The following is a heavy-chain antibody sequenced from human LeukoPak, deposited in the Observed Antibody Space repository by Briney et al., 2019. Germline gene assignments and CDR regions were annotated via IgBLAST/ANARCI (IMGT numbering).Heavy chain of an antibody. V-gene: IGHV3-23*01. CDR1: GFTFSSYG. CDR2: ISGSGGST. J-gene: IGHJ4*02. D-gene: IGHD6-13*01. Sequence: PGGSLRLSCAASGFTFSSYGMSWVRQAPGKGLEWVSGISGSGGSTYYADSVKGRFTISRDNAKNSLYLQMNSLRAEDTAVYYCARDRGRAAAGVDYWGQGTLVTVSS. CDR3: ARDRGRAAAGVDY.